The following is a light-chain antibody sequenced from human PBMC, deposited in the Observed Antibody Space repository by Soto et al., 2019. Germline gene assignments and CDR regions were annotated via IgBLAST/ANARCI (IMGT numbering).Light chain of an antibody. Sequence: QSALTQPASVSGSPGQSITISCTGTSSDVGGYNYVSWYQQHPGKAPKLIIYEVSNRPSGVSNRFSGSKSGNTASLTISGLQAEDEADYYSNSYTSTPTGVFGTGTKLTVL. J-gene: IGLJ1*01. CDR3: NSYTSTPTGV. CDR2: EVS. V-gene: IGLV2-14*01. CDR1: SSDVGGYNY.